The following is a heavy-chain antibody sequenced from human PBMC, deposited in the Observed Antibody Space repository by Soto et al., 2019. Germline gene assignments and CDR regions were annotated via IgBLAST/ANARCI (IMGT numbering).Heavy chain of an antibody. CDR1: GGSISSYY. V-gene: IGHV4-59*01. J-gene: IGHJ6*03. D-gene: IGHD2-15*01. Sequence: SETLSLTCTVSGGSISSYYWSWIRQPPGKGLEWIGYIYYSGSTNYNPSLKSRDTISVDTSKNQFSLKLSSVTDADTAVYYCARVRGGYYYYMDVWGKGTTVTVSS. CDR2: IYYSGST. CDR3: ARVRGGYYYYMDV.